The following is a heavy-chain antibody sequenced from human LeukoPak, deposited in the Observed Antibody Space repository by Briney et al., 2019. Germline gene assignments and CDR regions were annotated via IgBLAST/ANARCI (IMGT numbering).Heavy chain of an antibody. CDR2: INTNTGNP. CDR3: ARSLTYGDHPPFDC. Sequence: GASVKVSCKASGYSFTGSAMNWVRQAPGQGLEWMGWINTNTGNPMYAQGFTGRFVFSLDTSVSTAYLQITSLKTEDTAVYYCARSLTYGDHPPFDCWGQGTLVAVSS. J-gene: IGHJ4*02. V-gene: IGHV7-4-1*02. D-gene: IGHD4-17*01. CDR1: GYSFTGSA.